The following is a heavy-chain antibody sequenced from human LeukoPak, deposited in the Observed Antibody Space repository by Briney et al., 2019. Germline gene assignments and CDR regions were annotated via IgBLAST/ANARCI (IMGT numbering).Heavy chain of an antibody. CDR3: AKVYSSSWYYFDY. D-gene: IGHD6-13*01. CDR2: LSGVATRT. V-gene: IGHV3-23*01. J-gene: IGHJ4*02. Sequence: GGSLRLACAASGFTFSNYAMSWVRQAPGKGLEWVSTLSGVATRTYYADSVKGRFTISRDNSKNTLYPQMNSLRAEDTAVYFCAKVYSSSWYYFDYWGQGTLVTVSS. CDR1: GFTFSNYA.